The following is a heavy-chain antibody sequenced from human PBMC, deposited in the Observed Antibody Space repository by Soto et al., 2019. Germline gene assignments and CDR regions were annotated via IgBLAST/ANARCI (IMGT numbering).Heavy chain of an antibody. CDR2: VYYSGAS. D-gene: IGHD2-2*01. V-gene: IGHV4-39*01. CDR1: CCSINADTYY. J-gene: IGHJ5*02. CDR3: ARLQCTSPGCVPLDP. Sequence: QLQLPESGPGLVKPSETLSLTCTVSCCSINADTYYWGWIRQPPGKGLEWIGSVYYSGASSYNPSLERRVTMSVATSKKQLSLRLRSVTDADTAVYYCARLQCTSPGCVPLDPWGQGTLVIVSS.